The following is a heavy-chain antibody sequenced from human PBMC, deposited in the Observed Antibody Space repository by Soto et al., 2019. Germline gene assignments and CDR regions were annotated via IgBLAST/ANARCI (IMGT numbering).Heavy chain of an antibody. V-gene: IGHV3-21*01. J-gene: IGHJ4*02. CDR3: VCDDNRRY. CDR2: IGRTGIDR. D-gene: IGHD1-1*01. CDR1: GFSFSTST. Sequence: EVQLVESGGGLVKPGGSLRLSCAASGFSFSTSTMNWVRQAPGKGLEFVSSIGRTGIDRYYIDSVKGRFTISRDNAQNSLYLQMNGLRAGETALYYWVCDDNRRYWGQGTLVTVSS.